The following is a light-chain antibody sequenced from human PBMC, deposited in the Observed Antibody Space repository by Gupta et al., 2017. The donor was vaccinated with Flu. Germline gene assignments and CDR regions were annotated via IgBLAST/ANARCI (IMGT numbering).Light chain of an antibody. J-gene: IGKJ2*03. CDR2: QAS. V-gene: IGKV1-5*03. CDR1: QSISSW. CDR3: QQYNSYSVR. Sequence: IQMTQSPSTLSASVADRVTITCRASQSISSWLAWYQQKPGKAPKLLIYQASSIESGVPSRFSGSGSGTEFTLTISSLQPDDFATYYCQQYNSYSVRFGQGTKLEI.